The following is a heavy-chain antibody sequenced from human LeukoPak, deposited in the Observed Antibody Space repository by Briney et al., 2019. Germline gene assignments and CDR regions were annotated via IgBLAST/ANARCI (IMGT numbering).Heavy chain of an antibody. CDR1: GYTFTSYY. J-gene: IGHJ4*02. CDR2: INPSGGST. Sequence: GASVKVSCKASGYTFTSYYMHWVRQAPGQGLEWMGIINPSGGSTSYAQKFQGRVTMTRDMSTSTVYMELSSLRSEDTAVYYCAKLWIQLWLLDYWGQGNLVTVSS. V-gene: IGHV1-46*01. D-gene: IGHD5-18*01. CDR3: AKLWIQLWLLDY.